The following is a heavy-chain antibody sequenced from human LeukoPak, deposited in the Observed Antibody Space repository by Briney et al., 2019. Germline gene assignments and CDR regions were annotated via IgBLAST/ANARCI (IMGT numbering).Heavy chain of an antibody. J-gene: IGHJ6*03. D-gene: IGHD2-2*01. CDR2: IYYSGST. CDR1: GGPISSFY. Sequence: SETLSFTCTVSGGPISSFYWSWIRQPPGKGLGWVGDIYYSGSTNYNPSLKSRVTISVDTSKNQFSLKLSSVTAADTAVYYCAREDIVVVPADYYYYMDVWGKGTTVTISS. V-gene: IGHV4-59*12. CDR3: AREDIVVVPADYYYYMDV.